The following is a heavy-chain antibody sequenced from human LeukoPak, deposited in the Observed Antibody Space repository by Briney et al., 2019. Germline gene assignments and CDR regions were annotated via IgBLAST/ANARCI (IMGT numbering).Heavy chain of an antibody. D-gene: IGHD3-22*01. V-gene: IGHV3-23*01. CDR1: GFTFSSYA. CDR2: ISGGST. J-gene: IGHJ5*02. Sequence: PGGSLRLSCAASGFTFSSYAMSWVRQAPGKGLEWVSAISGGSTYYADSVKGRFTISRDNSKNTLYLQMNSLRAEDTAVYYCAKMAAMIVVVNAWGQGTLVTVSS. CDR3: AKMAAMIVVVNA.